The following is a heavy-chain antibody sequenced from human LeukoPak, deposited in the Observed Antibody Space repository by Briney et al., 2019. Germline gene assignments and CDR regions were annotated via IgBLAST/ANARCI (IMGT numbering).Heavy chain of an antibody. Sequence: SETLSLTCTVSGGSLNNGGYYWSWIRQHPGKGLEWIGYIYYSGSSYYNPSLSSRVTISVDTSKNHFSLKLSSVTAADTAVYYCARNRDGYNSFDYWGQGTLVTVSS. CDR2: IYYSGSS. V-gene: IGHV4-31*03. J-gene: IGHJ4*02. CDR3: ARNRDGYNSFDY. CDR1: GGSLNNGGYY. D-gene: IGHD5-24*01.